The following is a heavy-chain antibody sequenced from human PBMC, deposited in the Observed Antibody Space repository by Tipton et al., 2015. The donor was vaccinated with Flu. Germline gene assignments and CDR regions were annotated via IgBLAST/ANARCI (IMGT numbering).Heavy chain of an antibody. CDR2: IRHDESDK. CDR3: AKDGWDTSGWYPFDY. V-gene: IGHV3-30*02. D-gene: IGHD6-19*01. CDR1: GFAFSGYG. J-gene: IGHJ4*02. Sequence: QVQLVQSGGGVVQPGGSLRLSCAASGFAFSGYGMHWVRRAPGKGLEWVAFIRHDESDKYYADSVKGRFTISRDNSKNALYLLINSLRAEDTAVYYCAKDGWDTSGWYPFDYWGQGTLVTVSS.